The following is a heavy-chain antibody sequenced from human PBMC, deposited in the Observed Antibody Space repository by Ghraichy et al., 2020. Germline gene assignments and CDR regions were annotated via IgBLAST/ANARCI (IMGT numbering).Heavy chain of an antibody. V-gene: IGHV3-23*01. Sequence: GESLKISCGASGFTFSSYAMSWVRQAPGKGLEWVSVISGSGDTTFYADSVKGRFTISRDNSKNTLYLQMNSLRAEDTAIYYCAKGNYGSCYSARDYWGQGILVTVSS. D-gene: IGHD2-15*01. CDR3: AKGNYGSCYSARDY. CDR2: ISGSGDTT. CDR1: GFTFSSYA. J-gene: IGHJ4*02.